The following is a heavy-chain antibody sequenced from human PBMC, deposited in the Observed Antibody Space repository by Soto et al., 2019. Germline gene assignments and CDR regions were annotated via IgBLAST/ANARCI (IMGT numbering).Heavy chain of an antibody. Sequence: QVQLVQSGAEVKKPGSSVKVSCTTSGGPFSSFAINWVRQAPGQGLEWMGGIIPLDGTTTYAEKIQGRVTITAGTSTSTAYMDLSSLTLEDTAVYYCARSFTKSRRGGVAFDYWGQGTLLTVSS. CDR1: GGPFSSFA. D-gene: IGHD3-3*01. CDR3: ARSFTKSRRGGVAFDY. J-gene: IGHJ4*02. CDR2: IIPLDGTT. V-gene: IGHV1-69*06.